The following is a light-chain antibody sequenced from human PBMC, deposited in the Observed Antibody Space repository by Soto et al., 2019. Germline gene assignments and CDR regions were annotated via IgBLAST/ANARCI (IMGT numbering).Light chain of an antibody. Sequence: QPVLTQPASVSGSPGQSITISCTGTSRDVGGYNYVSWYQQHPGKAPKFMIYEVSNRPSGVSNRFSGSKSGNTASLTISGLQAEDEADYYCSSYTSTSTPYLFGTGTKLTVL. J-gene: IGLJ1*01. CDR3: SSYTSTSTPYL. V-gene: IGLV2-14*01. CDR1: SRDVGGYNY. CDR2: EVS.